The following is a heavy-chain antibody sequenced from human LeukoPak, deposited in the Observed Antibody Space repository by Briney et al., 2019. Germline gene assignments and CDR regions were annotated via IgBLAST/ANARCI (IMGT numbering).Heavy chain of an antibody. J-gene: IGHJ4*02. CDR2: INAVDANT. V-gene: IGHV3-23*01. CDR3: AKQFLGAN. D-gene: IGHD4/OR15-4a*01. Sequence: SGGSLRLSCAASGFIFSSLAMTWVRQAPGKGLEWVSTINAVDANTYYADSVKGRFTVSRDNSRNTLYLQINSLRAEDTAVYYCAKQFLGANWGQGTLVIVSS. CDR1: GFIFSSLA.